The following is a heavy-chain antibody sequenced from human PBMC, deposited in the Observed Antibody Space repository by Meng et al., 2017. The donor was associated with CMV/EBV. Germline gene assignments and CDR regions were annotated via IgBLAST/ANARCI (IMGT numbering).Heavy chain of an antibody. CDR3: AKGPGATKGKEAFDI. V-gene: IGHV3-30*02. J-gene: IGHJ3*02. CDR1: GFTFSSYG. D-gene: IGHD1-26*01. Sequence: GESLKISCAASGFTFSSYGMHWVRQAPGKGLEWVAFIRYDGSNKYYADSVKGRFTISRDNSENTLYLQMNSLRAEDTAVYYCAKGPGATKGKEAFDIWGQGTMVTVSS. CDR2: IRYDGSNK.